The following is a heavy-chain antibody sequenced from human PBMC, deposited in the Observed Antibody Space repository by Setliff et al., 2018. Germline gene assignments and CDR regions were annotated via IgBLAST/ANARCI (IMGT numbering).Heavy chain of an antibody. Sequence: PSETLSLTCAVYGGPFSSYYWSWIRQPPGKGLEWIGEINHSGSTNYNPSLKSRVTISVDKSKNQFSLKLSSVTAADTAVYYCARTDDYYNFYAYWGQGTLVTVSS. D-gene: IGHD3-3*01. CDR2: INHSGST. CDR3: ARTDDYYNFYAY. J-gene: IGHJ4*02. V-gene: IGHV4-34*01. CDR1: GGPFSSYY.